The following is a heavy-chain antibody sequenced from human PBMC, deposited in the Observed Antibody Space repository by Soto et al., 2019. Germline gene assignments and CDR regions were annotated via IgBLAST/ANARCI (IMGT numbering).Heavy chain of an antibody. J-gene: IGHJ6*02. CDR3: ARXEAARTIIYYYYYGMDV. V-gene: IGHV1-69*13. D-gene: IGHD6-6*01. CDR1: GGTFSSYA. CDR2: IIPIFGTA. Sequence: GASVKVSCKASGGTFSSYAISWARQAPGQGLEWMGGIIPIFGTANYAQKFQGRVTITADESTSTAYMELSSLRSEDTAVYYCARXEAARTIIYYYYYGMDVWGQGTTVTVSS.